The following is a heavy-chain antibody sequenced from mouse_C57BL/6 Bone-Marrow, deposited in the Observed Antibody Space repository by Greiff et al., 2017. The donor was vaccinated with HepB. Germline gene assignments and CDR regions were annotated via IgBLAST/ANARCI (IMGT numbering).Heavy chain of an antibody. V-gene: IGHV14-2*01. Sequence: EVKLQESGAELVKPGASVKLSCTASGFNIKDYYMHWVKQRTEQGLEWIGRIDPEDGETKYAPKFQGKATITADTSSNTAYLQLSSLTSEDTAVYYCAQYDYGSSYTGWYCDVWGTGTTVTVSS. CDR2: IDPEDGET. CDR1: GFNIKDYY. CDR3: AQYDYGSSYTGWYCDV. D-gene: IGHD1-1*01. J-gene: IGHJ1*03.